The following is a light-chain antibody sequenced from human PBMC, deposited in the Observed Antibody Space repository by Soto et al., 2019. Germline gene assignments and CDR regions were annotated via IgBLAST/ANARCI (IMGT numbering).Light chain of an antibody. V-gene: IGLV1-40*01. CDR3: QSFDISMNVI. CDR2: GNT. Sequence: QSVLTQPPSVSGAPGQRVTFSCTGTSSNIGAGYDVHWYQQLPGTVPKLLIYGNTNRPSGVPDRFSASKSGTSASLVITGLQAEDEADYYCQSFDISMNVIFGGGTKLTVL. J-gene: IGLJ2*01. CDR1: SSNIGAGYD.